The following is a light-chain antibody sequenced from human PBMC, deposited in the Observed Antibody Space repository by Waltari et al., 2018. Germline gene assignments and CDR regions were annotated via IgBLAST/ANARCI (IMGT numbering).Light chain of an antibody. CDR3: QQYDDWPRT. J-gene: IGKJ1*01. CDR2: GVS. Sequence: EIVMTQSPGTLSVSPGESATLSCMAHQNINYNLAWYHQRPGQAPRLVVYGVSTRAAGIPRRFSGRGSGTEFTLTISSLQSEDFGVYYCQQYDDWPRTFGQGTKVEIK. V-gene: IGKV3-15*01. CDR1: QNINYN.